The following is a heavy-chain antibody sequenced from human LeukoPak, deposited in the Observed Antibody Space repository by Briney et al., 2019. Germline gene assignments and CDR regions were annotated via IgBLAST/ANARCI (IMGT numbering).Heavy chain of an antibody. CDR2: IYHSGST. V-gene: IGHV4-38-2*02. CDR1: GYSISSGYY. Sequence: PSETLSLTCTVSGYSISSGYYWGWIRQPPGKGLEWIGSIYHSGSTYYNPSLKSRVTISVDTSKNQFSLKLSSVTAADTAVYYCARDRLSRHAFDIWGQGTMVTVSS. D-gene: IGHD4/OR15-4a*01. CDR3: ARDRLSRHAFDI. J-gene: IGHJ3*02.